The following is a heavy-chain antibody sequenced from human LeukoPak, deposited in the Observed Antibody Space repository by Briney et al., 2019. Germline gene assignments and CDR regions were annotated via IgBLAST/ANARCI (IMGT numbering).Heavy chain of an antibody. J-gene: IGHJ6*03. CDR2: IYYSGST. CDR1: GGSISSGSYY. V-gene: IGHV4-61*01. D-gene: IGHD5-12*01. Sequence: SETLSLTCTVSGGSISSGSYYWSWIRQPPGKGLEWIGYIYYSGSTNYNPSLKSRVTISVDTSKNQFSLKLSSVTAADTAVYYCARSFSGYDLAYYYYMDVWGKGTTVTVSS. CDR3: ARSFSGYDLAYYYYMDV.